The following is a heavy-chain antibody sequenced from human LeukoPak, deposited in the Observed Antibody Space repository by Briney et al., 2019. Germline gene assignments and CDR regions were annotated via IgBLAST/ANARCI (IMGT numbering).Heavy chain of an antibody. Sequence: GASVKVSCKASGYTFTSYGISWVRQAPGQGLEWMGWISAYNGNTNYAQKLQGRVTITTDTSTSTAYMELRSLRSDDTAVYYCARGFYGDYGGAAFDIWGQGTMVTVSS. J-gene: IGHJ3*02. V-gene: IGHV1-18*01. CDR2: ISAYNGNT. CDR3: ARGFYGDYGGAAFDI. CDR1: GYTFTSYG. D-gene: IGHD4-17*01.